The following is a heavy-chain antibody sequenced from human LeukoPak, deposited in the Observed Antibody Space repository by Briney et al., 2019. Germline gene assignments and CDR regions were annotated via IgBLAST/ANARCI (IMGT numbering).Heavy chain of an antibody. CDR3: ARGGTVAPANSRGNDY. Sequence: ASVKVSCKASGYTFTGHYLHWVRQAPGQGLGWMAWINPNSGATNYAQKFQGRVTMTRDTSISTGYMEVSSLTSDDTAVYYCARGGTVAPANSRGNDYWGQGTLVTVSS. D-gene: IGHD4-23*01. J-gene: IGHJ4*02. CDR2: INPNSGAT. V-gene: IGHV1-2*02. CDR1: GYTFTGHY.